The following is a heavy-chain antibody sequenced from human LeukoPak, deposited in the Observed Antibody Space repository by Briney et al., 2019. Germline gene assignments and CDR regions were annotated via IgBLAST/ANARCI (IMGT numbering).Heavy chain of an antibody. D-gene: IGHD6-19*01. J-gene: IGHJ4*02. CDR1: GFTFSANW. V-gene: IGHV3-7*01. CDR3: ARVGRNGWDFDH. CDR2: INEDGSLK. Sequence: PGGSLRLSCAASGFTFSANWMTWVRQAPGKGLEWVTIINEDGSLKYYVDSVKGRFTISRDNTKNSLYLQMSTVRVEDTAVYYCARVGRNGWDFDHWGQGTLVTVSS.